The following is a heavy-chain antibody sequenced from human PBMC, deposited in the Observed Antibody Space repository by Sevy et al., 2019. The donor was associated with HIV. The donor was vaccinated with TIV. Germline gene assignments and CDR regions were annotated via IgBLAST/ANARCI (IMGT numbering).Heavy chain of an antibody. V-gene: IGHV3-23*01. CDR2: IRCRGGDT. D-gene: IGHD1-26*01. CDR1: GFIFSNYA. CDR3: AKEKYSGSFPNFHSYAMDI. Sequence: GGSLRLSCAASGFIFSNYAMSLVRQAPGKGLEWVSGIRCRGGDTYYAGSVKGRFNISSDKSINTLYLEMSSLRAEDTADSFCAKEKYSGSFPNFHSYAMDIWGQGTTVTVSS. J-gene: IGHJ6*02.